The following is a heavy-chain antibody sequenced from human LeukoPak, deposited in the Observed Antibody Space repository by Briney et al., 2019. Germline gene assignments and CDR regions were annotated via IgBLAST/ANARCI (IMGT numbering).Heavy chain of an antibody. CDR1: GGTFSSYA. D-gene: IGHD2-15*01. Sequence: GASVKVSCKASGGTFSSYAISWVRQAPGQGLEWMGRIIPILGIANYAQKFQGRVTITADKSTSTAYMELSSLRSEDTAVYYCARDVIVVVVAARTYFDYWGQGTLVTVSS. CDR2: IIPILGIA. CDR3: ARDVIVVVVAARTYFDY. J-gene: IGHJ4*02. V-gene: IGHV1-69*04.